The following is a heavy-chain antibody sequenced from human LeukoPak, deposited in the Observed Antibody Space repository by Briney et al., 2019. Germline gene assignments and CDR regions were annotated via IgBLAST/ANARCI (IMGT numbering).Heavy chain of an antibody. J-gene: IGHJ4*02. CDR3: ARVAAGYSVNYFDY. V-gene: IGHV3-48*02. D-gene: IGHD4-23*01. Sequence: GGSLRLSCAASEFAFSTYNMNWVHQAPGKGLEWVSYISTGSSTTYYADSVKGRFTISRDNVENSLYLQMNSLRDEDTAVYYCARVAAGYSVNYFDYWGQGTLVTVSS. CDR2: ISTGSSTT. CDR1: EFAFSTYN.